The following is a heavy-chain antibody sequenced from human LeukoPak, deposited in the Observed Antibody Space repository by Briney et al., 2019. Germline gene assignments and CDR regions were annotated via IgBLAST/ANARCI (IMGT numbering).Heavy chain of an antibody. CDR1: GGSFSGYY. V-gene: IGHV4-59*01. CDR2: IYYSGST. Sequence: SETLSLTCAVYGGSFSGYYWSWTRQPPGKGLEWIGYIYYSGSTNYNPSLKSRVTISVDTSKNQFSLKLSSVTAADAAVYYCARENVFRLGAFDIWGQGTMVTVSS. CDR3: ARENVFRLGAFDI. D-gene: IGHD3-10*02. J-gene: IGHJ3*02.